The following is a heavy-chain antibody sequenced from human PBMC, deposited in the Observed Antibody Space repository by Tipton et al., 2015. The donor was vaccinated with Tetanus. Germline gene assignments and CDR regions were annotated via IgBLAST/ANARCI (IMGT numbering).Heavy chain of an antibody. Sequence: TLSLTCTVSGGSISSGGYYWSWIRQHPGKGLEWIGDIYSSGSTYYNPSLKSRVTISVDTSKNQFSLRLNSMTAADTAVYYCARHQSGYFTPFDYWGQGNLVTVSS. CDR3: ARHQSGYFTPFDY. CDR2: IYSSGST. CDR1: GGSISSGGYY. J-gene: IGHJ4*02. V-gene: IGHV4-31*03. D-gene: IGHD3-3*01.